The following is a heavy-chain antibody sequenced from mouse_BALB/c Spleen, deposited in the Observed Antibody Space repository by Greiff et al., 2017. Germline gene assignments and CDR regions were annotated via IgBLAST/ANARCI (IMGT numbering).Heavy chain of an antibody. Sequence: QVQLKESGPGLVAPSQSLSITCTVSGFSLTGYGVNWVRQPPGKGLEWLGMIWGDGSTDYNSALKSRLSISKDNSKSQVFLKMNSLQTDDTARYYCARGGSNYPFAYWGQGTLVTVSA. CDR2: IWGDGST. CDR1: GFSLTGYG. J-gene: IGHJ3*01. CDR3: ARGGSNYPFAY. V-gene: IGHV2-6-7*01. D-gene: IGHD2-5*01.